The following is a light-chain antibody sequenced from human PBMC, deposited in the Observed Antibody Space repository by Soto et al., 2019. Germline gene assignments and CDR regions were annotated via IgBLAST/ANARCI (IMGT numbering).Light chain of an antibody. J-gene: IGKJ1*01. CDR3: QQYNTYPWT. Sequence: DIQMTQSPSTLSASXGDRVTITCRASESISGWLAWYQQKPGKAPKLLIYDASTLQSGVPSRVSGSGSGTEFTLTISSLQPDDFATYYCQQYNTYPWTFGQGTKVDIK. CDR1: ESISGW. CDR2: DAS. V-gene: IGKV1-5*01.